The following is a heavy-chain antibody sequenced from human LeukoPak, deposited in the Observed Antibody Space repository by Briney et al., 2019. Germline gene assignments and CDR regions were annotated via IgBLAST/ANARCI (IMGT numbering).Heavy chain of an antibody. CDR1: GFTFSSYS. V-gene: IGHV3-23*01. J-gene: IGHJ4*02. CDR3: AKDLWFGELLPSCFDY. D-gene: IGHD3-10*01. CDR2: ISGSGGST. Sequence: PGGSLRLSCAASGFTFSSYSMNWVRQAPGKGLEWVSAISGSGGSTYYADSVKGRFTISRDNSKNTLYLQMNSLRAEDTAVYYCAKDLWFGELLPSCFDYWGQGTLVTVSS.